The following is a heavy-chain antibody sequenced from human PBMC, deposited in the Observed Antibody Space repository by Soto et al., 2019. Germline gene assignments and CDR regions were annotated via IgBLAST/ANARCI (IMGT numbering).Heavy chain of an antibody. CDR3: ARKLGDFYYYGMDI. V-gene: IGHV4-34*01. CDR2: INHRGNT. D-gene: IGHD3-10*01. Sequence: SETLSLTCAGYGGYFSGYYWSWIRQPPGKGLEWIGEINHRGNTKHNPSLKRRVTMSVDTSKNHFSLNLNSVTAADTAVYFCARKLGDFYYYGMDIWGQGTTVTVSS. J-gene: IGHJ6*02. CDR1: GGYFSGYY.